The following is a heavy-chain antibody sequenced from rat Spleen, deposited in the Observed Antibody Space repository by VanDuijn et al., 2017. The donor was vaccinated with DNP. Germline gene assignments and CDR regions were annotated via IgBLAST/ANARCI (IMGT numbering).Heavy chain of an antibody. Sequence: EVQLVESGGGLVQPGRSLKLSCAASGFTFSNYGMAWVRQAPTKGLEWVASITNSGGSTYYRDSVKGRFTISRDNAKSTLYLQMDSLRSEDTATYYCTTGSYFDYWGQGTLVAVSS. D-gene: IGHD1-3*01. CDR2: ITNSGGST. V-gene: IGHV5-27*01. CDR3: TTGSYFDY. J-gene: IGHJ3*01. CDR1: GFTFSNYG.